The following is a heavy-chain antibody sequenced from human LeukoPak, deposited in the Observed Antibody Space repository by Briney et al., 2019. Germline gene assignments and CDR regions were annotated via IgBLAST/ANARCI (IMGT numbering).Heavy chain of an antibody. CDR3: ATKRRDSGYDFDY. Sequence: PGGSLRLSCAASGFTVSSNYMSWVRQAPGKGLEWVSVIYSGGSTYYADSVKGRFTISRDNAKNSLYLQMNSLRAEDTAVYYCATKRRDSGYDFDYWGQGTLVTVSS. CDR2: IYSGGST. V-gene: IGHV3-66*01. D-gene: IGHD5-12*01. J-gene: IGHJ4*02. CDR1: GFTVSSNY.